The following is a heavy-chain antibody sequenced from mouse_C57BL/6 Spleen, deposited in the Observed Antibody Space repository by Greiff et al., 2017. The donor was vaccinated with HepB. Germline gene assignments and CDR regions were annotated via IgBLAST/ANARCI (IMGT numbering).Heavy chain of an antibody. CDR3: ARDDVGNFDY. D-gene: IGHD4-1*01. J-gene: IGHJ2*01. V-gene: IGHV3-6*01. Sequence: EVKLEESGPGLVKPSQSLSLTCSVTGYSITSGYYWNWIRQFPGNKLEWMGYISYDGSNNYNPSLKNRISITRDTSKNQFFLKLNSVTTEDTATYYCARDDVGNFDYWGQGTTLTVSS. CDR2: ISYDGSN. CDR1: GYSITSGYY.